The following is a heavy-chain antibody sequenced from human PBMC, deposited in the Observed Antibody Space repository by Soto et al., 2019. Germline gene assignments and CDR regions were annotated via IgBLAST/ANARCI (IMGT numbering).Heavy chain of an antibody. CDR3: AKGGGSFDY. J-gene: IGHJ4*02. CDR1: GFTFSSYG. V-gene: IGHV3-30*18. CDR2: ISYDGSNK. Sequence: QVQLVESGGGVVQPGRSLRLSCAASGFTFSSYGMHWVRQAPGKGLEWEAVISYDGSNKYYADSVKGRFTISRDNSKNTLYLQMNSLRAEDTAVYYCAKGGGSFDYWGQGTLVTVSS. D-gene: IGHD3-16*01.